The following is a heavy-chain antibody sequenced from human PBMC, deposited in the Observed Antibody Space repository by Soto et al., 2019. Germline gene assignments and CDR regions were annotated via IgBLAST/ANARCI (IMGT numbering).Heavy chain of an antibody. Sequence: QLQLQESGSGLVKPSETLSLTCIVSNGSISSRSSYWGWIRQTPGKGLEWIGSIYYIGNTYYNPSPKSRVTISIDTSKTQFSLKMTSVTAADTAVYFCGGQDYGAKGYYFENCG. CDR1: NGSISSRSSY. V-gene: IGHV4-39*01. J-gene: IGHJ4*01. CDR2: IYYIGNT. CDR3: GGQDYGAKGYYFEN. D-gene: IGHD4-17*01.